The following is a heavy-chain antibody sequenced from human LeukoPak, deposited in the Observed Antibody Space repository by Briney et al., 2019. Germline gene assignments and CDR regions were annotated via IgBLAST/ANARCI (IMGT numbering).Heavy chain of an antibody. CDR1: GFTFSSYA. D-gene: IGHD5-18*01. CDR3: AKVGVIQLWFLPFYFDY. V-gene: IGHV3-23*01. J-gene: IGHJ4*02. Sequence: GGSLRLSCAASGFTFSSYAMSWVRQAPGKGLEWASAISGSGGSTYYADSVKGRFTISRDNSKNTLYLQMNSLRAEDTAVYYCAKVGVIQLWFLPFYFDYWGQGTLVTVSS. CDR2: ISGSGGST.